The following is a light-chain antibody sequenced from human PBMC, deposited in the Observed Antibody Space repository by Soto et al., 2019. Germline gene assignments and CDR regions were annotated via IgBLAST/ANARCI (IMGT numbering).Light chain of an antibody. CDR3: QRSGNWPPMYT. CDR1: QSVSDY. V-gene: IGKV3-11*01. J-gene: IGKJ2*01. CDR2: DAS. Sequence: EIVLTQSPATLSLSPGERATLSCRASQSVSDYLAWYQQKPGQAPRLLIYDASNRATGIPARFSGSGAGTDFTLTSSSLEPEDYAVYYCQRSGNWPPMYTFGQGTKLEIK.